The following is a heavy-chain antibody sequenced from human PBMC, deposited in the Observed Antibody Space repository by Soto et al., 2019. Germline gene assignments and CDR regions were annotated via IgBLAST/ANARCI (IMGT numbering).Heavy chain of an antibody. Sequence: QVQLVQSGAEVQKPGSSVKVSCKASGGTFSSYAISWVRQAPGQGLEWMGGIIPIFGTANYAQKFQGRVTITADESTSTAYMELSSLRSEDTAVYYCARDSRHCSSTSCYASRDYYYGMDVWGQGTTVTVSS. J-gene: IGHJ6*02. V-gene: IGHV1-69*01. CDR3: ARDSRHCSSTSCYASRDYYYGMDV. CDR1: GGTFSSYA. CDR2: IIPIFGTA. D-gene: IGHD2-2*01.